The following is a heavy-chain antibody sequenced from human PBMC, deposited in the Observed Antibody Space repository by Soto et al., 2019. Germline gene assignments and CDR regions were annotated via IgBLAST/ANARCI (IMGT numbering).Heavy chain of an antibody. V-gene: IGHV4-59*08. J-gene: IGHJ6*03. Sequence: PSETLSLTCTVSGGSISSYYWSWIRQPPGKGLEWIGYIYYSGSTNYNPSLKSRVTISVDTSKNQFSLKLSSVTAADTAVYYCARRVLYYYYMDVWGKGTTVTVSS. CDR2: IYYSGST. CDR1: GGSISSYY. CDR3: ARRVLYYYYMDV. D-gene: IGHD3-10*01.